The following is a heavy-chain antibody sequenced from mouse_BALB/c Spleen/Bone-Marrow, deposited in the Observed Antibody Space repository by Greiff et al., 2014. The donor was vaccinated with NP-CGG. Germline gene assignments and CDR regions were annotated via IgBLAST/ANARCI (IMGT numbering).Heavy chain of an antibody. CDR1: GFTFTDYF. CDR2: IRNKPNGYTT. V-gene: IGHV7-3*02. CDR3: ARDDSGDCDF. Sequence: EVNLVESGEGLVQPGGSLRLSCTTSGFTFTDYFMTWVRQPPGKALEWLGFIRNKPNGYTTEYNPSVKGRFTISRDNPQGILYRQMNTLRAEDSAIYYCARDDSGDCDFWGQGTTLTGAS. J-gene: IGHJ2*01.